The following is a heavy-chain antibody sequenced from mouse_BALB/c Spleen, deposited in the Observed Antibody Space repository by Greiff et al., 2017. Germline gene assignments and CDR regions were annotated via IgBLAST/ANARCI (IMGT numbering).Heavy chain of an antibody. CDR2: IRLKSDNYAT. D-gene: IGHD2-4*01. J-gene: IGHJ3*01. CDR3: TCYDYDFFAY. V-gene: IGHV6-6*02. CDR1: GFTFSSYW. Sequence: EVKLMESGGGLVQPGGSMKLSCVASGFTFSSYWMSWVRQSPEKGLEWVAEIRLKSDNYATHYAESVKGKFTISRDDSKSRLYLQMNSLRAEDTGIYYCTCYDYDFFAYWGQGTLVTVSA.